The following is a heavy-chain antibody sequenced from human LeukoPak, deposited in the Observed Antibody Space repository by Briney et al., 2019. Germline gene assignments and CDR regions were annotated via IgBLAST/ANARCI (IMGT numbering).Heavy chain of an antibody. V-gene: IGHV3-21*01. CDR1: GFTFTSYS. CDR3: ARRSAAKDAFDI. CDR2: ISSGGSYI. Sequence: GGSLRLSCAASGFTFTSYSINWVRQAPGKGLEWVSSISSGGSYIYYADSVKGRFTISRDNAKNSLYLQMNSLRAEDTAVYYCARRSAAKDAFDIWGQGTMVTVSS. J-gene: IGHJ3*02. D-gene: IGHD6-25*01.